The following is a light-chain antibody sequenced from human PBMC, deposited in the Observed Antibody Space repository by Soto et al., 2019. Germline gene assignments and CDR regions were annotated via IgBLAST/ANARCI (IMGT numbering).Light chain of an antibody. J-gene: IGKJ4*01. CDR1: QSVSSNF. V-gene: IGKV3-20*01. CDR3: QQSYSTPL. Sequence: ELVLTQSPGTLSLSTGERATLCRRASQSVSSNFISWYQKKRDEAHRLLYCGASMRGAVTSDRCSGGGAREDITLTSSSLQPEDFATYYCQQSYSTPLFGRGTKVDI. CDR2: GAS.